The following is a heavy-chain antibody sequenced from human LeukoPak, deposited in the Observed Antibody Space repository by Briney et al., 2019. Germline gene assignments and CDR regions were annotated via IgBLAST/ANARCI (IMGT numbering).Heavy chain of an antibody. Sequence: PGGSLRLSCAASGFTFSSYEMNWIRQAPGKGLEWISYISNSGSTKYYADSVKGRFTISRDNSKNTLYLQMNSLRAEDTGVYYCAKDLSSGSRRAYWGQGTLVTVSS. D-gene: IGHD6-19*01. CDR3: AKDLSSGSRRAY. J-gene: IGHJ4*02. V-gene: IGHV3-48*03. CDR1: GFTFSSYE. CDR2: ISNSGSTK.